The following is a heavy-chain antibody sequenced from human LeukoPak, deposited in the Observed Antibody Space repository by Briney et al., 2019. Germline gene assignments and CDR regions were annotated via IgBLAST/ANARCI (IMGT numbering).Heavy chain of an antibody. CDR2: ISGSGGST. V-gene: IGHV3-23*01. Sequence: GGSLRLSCAASGFTFSSYAMSWVRQAPGKGLEWVSAISGSGGSTYYADSVKGRFTISRDNPKNTLYLQMNSLRAEDTAVYYCAKDSPVTTAEAYYYYYGMDVWGQGATVTVSS. CDR1: GFTFSSYA. D-gene: IGHD4-17*01. CDR3: AKDSPVTTAEAYYYYYGMDV. J-gene: IGHJ6*02.